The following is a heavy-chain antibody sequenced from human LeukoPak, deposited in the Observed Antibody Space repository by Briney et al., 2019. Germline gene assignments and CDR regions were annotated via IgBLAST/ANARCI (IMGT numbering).Heavy chain of an antibody. Sequence: SETLSLTCAVYGGSFSGYYWSWIRQPPGKGLEWIGEINHSGSTNYNPSLKSRVTISVDTSKNQFSLKLSSVTAADTAVYYCAHLYSSGWYILDYWGQGTLVTVSS. D-gene: IGHD6-19*01. J-gene: IGHJ4*02. CDR1: GGSFSGYY. V-gene: IGHV4-34*01. CDR3: AHLYSSGWYILDY. CDR2: INHSGST.